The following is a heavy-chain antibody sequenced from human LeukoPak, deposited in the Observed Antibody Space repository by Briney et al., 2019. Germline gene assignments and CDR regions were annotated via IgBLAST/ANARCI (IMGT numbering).Heavy chain of an antibody. J-gene: IGHJ4*02. Sequence: GGSLRLSCAASGFTFSSYAMSWVRQAPGKGLEWVSAISGSGGSTYYADSVKGRFTISRDNSKNTLYLQMNSLRAEDTAVYYCAKVIDYYGSGSYYPFDYWGQGTLVTVSS. CDR3: AKVIDYYGSGSYYPFDY. D-gene: IGHD3-10*01. V-gene: IGHV3-23*01. CDR2: ISGSGGST. CDR1: GFTFSSYA.